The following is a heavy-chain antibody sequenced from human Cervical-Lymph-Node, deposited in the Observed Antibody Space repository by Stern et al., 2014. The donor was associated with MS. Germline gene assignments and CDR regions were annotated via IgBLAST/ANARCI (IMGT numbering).Heavy chain of an antibody. CDR3: AHRTAGPFDY. Sequence: QVTLRESGPALVKPTQNLTLTCTFSGFSLSTSGLGGGWIRQPTGEALACLAYMYCDDHKRYSPSLKSRLTITKDTSKNQVVLTLTNVDPVDTATYYCAHRTAGPFDYWGQGPLVTVSS. CDR1: GFSLSTSGLG. CDR2: MYCDDHK. V-gene: IGHV2-5*02. J-gene: IGHJ4*02.